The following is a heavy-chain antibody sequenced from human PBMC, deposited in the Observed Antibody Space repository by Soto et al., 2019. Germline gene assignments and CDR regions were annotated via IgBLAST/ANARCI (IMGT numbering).Heavy chain of an antibody. V-gene: IGHV1-18*01. Sequence: ASVKVSCKTSGYTFTNFGITWVRQAPGQGLEWMGWISAYNGNTNYAQNLQGRVTMTTDTPTSTAYMALRSLRSDDTAVYYCAASAPPATNYYYAMDVWGQGTTVTVSS. CDR3: AASAPPATNYYYAMDV. CDR1: GYTFTNFG. D-gene: IGHD5-12*01. J-gene: IGHJ6*02. CDR2: ISAYNGNT.